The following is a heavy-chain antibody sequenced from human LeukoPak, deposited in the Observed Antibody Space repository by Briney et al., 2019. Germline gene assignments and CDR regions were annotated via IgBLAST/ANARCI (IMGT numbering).Heavy chain of an antibody. V-gene: IGHV4-61*02. D-gene: IGHD6-19*01. J-gene: IGHJ5*02. CDR1: GGSISSGSYY. CDR2: IYTSGST. CDR3: ARRSQWLVNNWFDP. Sequence: SQTLSLTCTVSGGSISSGSYYWSWIRQPAGKGLEWIGRIYTSGSTNYNSSLKSRVTISVDTSKNQFSLKLSSVTAADTAVYYCARRSQWLVNNWFDPWGQGTLATVSS.